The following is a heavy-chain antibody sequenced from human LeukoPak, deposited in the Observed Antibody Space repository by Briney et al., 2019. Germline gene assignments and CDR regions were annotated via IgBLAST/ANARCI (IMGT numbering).Heavy chain of an antibody. CDR2: IYHSGST. CDR3: AKRPVVATFDY. Sequence: SETLSLTCTVSGDSISSYYWSWIRQPPGKGLEWIGYIYHSGSTNYNPSLKSRVTISLDMSKNQFSLRLTSVTTADTAVYYCAKRPVVATFDYWGQGTLVTVSS. V-gene: IGHV4-59*01. D-gene: IGHD2-15*01. J-gene: IGHJ4*02. CDR1: GDSISSYY.